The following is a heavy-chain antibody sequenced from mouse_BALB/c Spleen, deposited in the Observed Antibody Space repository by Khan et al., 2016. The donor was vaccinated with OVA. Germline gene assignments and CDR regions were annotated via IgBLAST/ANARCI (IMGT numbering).Heavy chain of an antibody. CDR2: ITYSGST. CDR3: ARWFTY. V-gene: IGHV3-2*02. J-gene: IGHJ3*01. CDR1: GYSITSDYA. Sequence: VQLQQSGPGLVKPSQSLSLTCTVTGYSITSDYAWNWIRQFPGNKLEWMGYITYSGSTAYNPSLKSRIFITRDTSKNQFFLQLNSVTTEEKATYYCARWFTYWGQGTLVTVSA.